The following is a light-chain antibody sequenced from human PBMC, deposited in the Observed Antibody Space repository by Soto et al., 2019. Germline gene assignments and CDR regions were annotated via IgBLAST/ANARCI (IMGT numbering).Light chain of an antibody. CDR2: GAS. J-gene: IGKJ1*01. Sequence: ETVLTQSPGTLYLSAGERATVSCRASQSVNNNFLAWYQLRPGQAPRLLISGASSRATGIPDRISGSGSGTDFTLTITRVEPEDSAMYYCQHYVGSPTFGQGTKVEIK. CDR3: QHYVGSPT. V-gene: IGKV3-20*01. CDR1: QSVNNNF.